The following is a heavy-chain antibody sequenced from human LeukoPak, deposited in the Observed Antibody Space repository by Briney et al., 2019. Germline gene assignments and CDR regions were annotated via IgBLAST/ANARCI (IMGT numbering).Heavy chain of an antibody. CDR2: IRYDGSNK. Sequence: PGGSLRLSCAASGFTFSSYGMHWVRQAPGKGLEWVAFIRYDGSNKYYADSVKGRFTISRDNSKNTLYLQTNSLRAEDAAVYYCAKESQGQLGFDYWGQGTLVTVSS. CDR1: GFTFSSYG. CDR3: AKESQGQLGFDY. V-gene: IGHV3-30*02. J-gene: IGHJ4*02. D-gene: IGHD3-10*01.